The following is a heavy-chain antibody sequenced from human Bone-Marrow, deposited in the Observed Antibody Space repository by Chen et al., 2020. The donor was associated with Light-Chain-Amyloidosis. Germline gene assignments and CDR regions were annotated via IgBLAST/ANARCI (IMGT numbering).Heavy chain of an antibody. D-gene: IGHD2-15*01. V-gene: IGHV4-31*03. CDR2: IEYSGSS. Sequence: QVQLQESGPGLVNPSHTLSLTCSVSGGSLNIGGYYWNWIRHDPGKGLEWIGFIEYSGSSYYNPSLQSRVTISIDASKKELSLRLSSVTAADTAVYYWARDRYSTSPWDYSSGMDVWGQGTTVTVSS. CDR3: ARDRYSTSPWDYSSGMDV. CDR1: GGSLNIGGYY. J-gene: IGHJ6*02.